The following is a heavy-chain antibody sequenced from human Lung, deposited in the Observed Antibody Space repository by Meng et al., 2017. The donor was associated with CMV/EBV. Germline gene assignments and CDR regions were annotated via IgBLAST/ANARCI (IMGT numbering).Heavy chain of an antibody. Sequence: GESLKISCKSSGYSFATYWIGWVRQMPGKDLEWMGMIYCGDSKTIYSPFFQGQVTISADKSISTAYLQWSSLQASDTAMYYCARHYNSSWFGYWGQGNWVNGAS. CDR2: IYCGDSKT. J-gene: IGHJ4*02. D-gene: IGHD6-13*01. CDR3: ARHYNSSWFGY. CDR1: GYSFATYW. V-gene: IGHV5-51*01.